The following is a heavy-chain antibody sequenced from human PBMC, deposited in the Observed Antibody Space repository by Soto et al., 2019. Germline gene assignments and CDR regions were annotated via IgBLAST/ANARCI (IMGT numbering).Heavy chain of an antibody. CDR3: ARDAAAGPPNKPYYYYYMDV. D-gene: IGHD6-13*01. Sequence: GGSLRLSCAASGFTFSDYYMSWIRQAPGKGLEWVSYISSSGSTIYYADSVKGRFTISRDNAKNSLYLQMNSLRAEDTAVYYWARDAAAGPPNKPYYYYYMDVWGKGTTVTVSS. CDR2: ISSSGSTI. J-gene: IGHJ6*03. V-gene: IGHV3-11*01. CDR1: GFTFSDYY.